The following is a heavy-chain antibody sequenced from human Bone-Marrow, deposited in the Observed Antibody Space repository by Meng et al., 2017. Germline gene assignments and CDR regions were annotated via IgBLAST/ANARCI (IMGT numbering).Heavy chain of an antibody. CDR1: GRAISSGTYY. V-gene: IGHV4-31*03. D-gene: IGHD3-22*01. CDR3: ARYVFDSSSLYSNWFDP. Sequence: QAQLQESGPGRVKPSQTLFLTCTVTGRAISSGTYYWGWIRQLPGKGLEWIAYIHYSGSTYYSPSLKSRVTISVDTSKNQLSLKLSSMTAADTAVYYCARYVFDSSSLYSNWFDPWGQGTLVTVSS. CDR2: IHYSGST. J-gene: IGHJ5*02.